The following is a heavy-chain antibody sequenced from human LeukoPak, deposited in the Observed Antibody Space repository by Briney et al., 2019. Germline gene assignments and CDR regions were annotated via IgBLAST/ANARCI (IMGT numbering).Heavy chain of an antibody. CDR2: INRRGHT. CDR3: AKEVDCPSDCLFFHS. CDR1: GFTFDRFT. J-gene: IGHJ4*02. V-gene: IGHV3-43*01. Sequence: GGSLRLSCAASGFTFDRFTIHWVRQTPGKGLEWVSLINRRGHTFYADSVKGRFTISRDNSRNSVFLQMSSLRPEDTALYHCAKEVDCPSDCLFFHSWGQGTLVTVSS. D-gene: IGHD2-21*02.